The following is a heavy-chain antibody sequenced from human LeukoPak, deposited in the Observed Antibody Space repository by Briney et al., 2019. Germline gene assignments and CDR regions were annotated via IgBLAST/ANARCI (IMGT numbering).Heavy chain of an antibody. D-gene: IGHD3-10*01. Sequence: SETLSLTCTVSGGSISSSSYYWGWIRQPPGKGLEWIGSIYYSGSTNYNPSLKSRVTISVDTSKNQFSLKLSSVTAADTAVYYCARANYYGSDWFDPWGQGTLVTVSS. V-gene: IGHV4-39*07. J-gene: IGHJ5*02. CDR1: GGSISSSSYY. CDR3: ARANYYGSDWFDP. CDR2: IYYSGST.